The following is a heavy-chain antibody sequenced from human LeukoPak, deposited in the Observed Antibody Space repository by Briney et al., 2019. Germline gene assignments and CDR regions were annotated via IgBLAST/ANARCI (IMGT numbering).Heavy chain of an antibody. D-gene: IGHD5-12*01. Sequence: RASVKVSCKASGYTFTSYGISWVRQAPGQGLEWMAWIDPYTGNTHYAQKFQGRITVTRDTSISTTYMELSWLTSDDTALYYCAREYSASEHWGQGTLVTVSS. CDR2: IDPYTGNT. CDR1: GYTFTSYG. V-gene: IGHV1-18*01. J-gene: IGHJ1*01. CDR3: AREYSASEH.